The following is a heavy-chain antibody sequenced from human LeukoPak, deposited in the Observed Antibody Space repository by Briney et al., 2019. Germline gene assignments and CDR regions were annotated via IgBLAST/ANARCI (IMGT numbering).Heavy chain of an antibody. D-gene: IGHD5-18*01. CDR2: IHSDGRST. CDR3: ARDRPGNTAIDY. Sequence: PRGSLRLSCAASGFTFSTYWVHWVRQAPGKGLVWVSRIHSDGRSTSYADSVNGRFTISRDNAKNTLYLQMNSLRAEDTAVYYCARDRPGNTAIDYWGQGTLVTVSS. J-gene: IGHJ4*02. CDR1: GFTFSTYW. V-gene: IGHV3-74*01.